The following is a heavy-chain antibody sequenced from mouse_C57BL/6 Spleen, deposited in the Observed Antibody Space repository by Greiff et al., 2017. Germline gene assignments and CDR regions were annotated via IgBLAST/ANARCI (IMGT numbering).Heavy chain of an antibody. CDR2: INPSSGYT. V-gene: IGHV1-7*01. Sequence: QVQLQQSGAELAKPGASVKLSCKASGYTFTSYWMHWVKQRPGQGLEWIGYINPSSGYTKYNQKFQDTATLTADNSSSTAYMQLSSLTYADSAVYYCARSSQYDAVKSWGQGTSVTVSS. CDR1: GYTFTSYW. D-gene: IGHD6-2*01. J-gene: IGHJ4*01. CDR3: ARSSQYDAVKS.